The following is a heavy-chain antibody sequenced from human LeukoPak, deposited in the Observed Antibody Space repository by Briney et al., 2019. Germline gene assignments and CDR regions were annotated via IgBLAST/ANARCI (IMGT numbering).Heavy chain of an antibody. Sequence: WGSLTLSCAASGFTFSNYWMSWVRQAPGKGLEWLANINQGGSEMYYVDSVKGRITISRDNAKNSLYLQMNSLRAEDTALYYCAKDIWCVAVAGSFDYWGQGTLVTVSS. D-gene: IGHD6-19*01. CDR1: GFTFSNYW. CDR2: INQGGSEM. J-gene: IGHJ4*02. CDR3: AKDIWCVAVAGSFDY. V-gene: IGHV3-7*03.